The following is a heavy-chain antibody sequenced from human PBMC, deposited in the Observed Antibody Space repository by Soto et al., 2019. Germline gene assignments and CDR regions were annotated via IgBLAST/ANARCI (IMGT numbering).Heavy chain of an antibody. CDR2: ISGSGGST. V-gene: IGHV3-23*01. CDR1: GFTFSGYA. D-gene: IGHD6-19*01. Sequence: GGSLRLSCAASGFTFSGYAMSWVRQAPGKGLEWVSAISGSGGSTYYADSVKGRFTISRDNSKNTLYLQMNSLRAEDTAVYYCAKVPPRPLIAVAGSQYDAFDIWGQGTMVTVSS. CDR3: AKVPPRPLIAVAGSQYDAFDI. J-gene: IGHJ3*02.